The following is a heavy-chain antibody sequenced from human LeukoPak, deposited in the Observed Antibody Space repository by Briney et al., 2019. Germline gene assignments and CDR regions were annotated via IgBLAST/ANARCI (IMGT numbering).Heavy chain of an antibody. J-gene: IGHJ6*03. CDR2: IKQDGSEK. D-gene: IGHD3-10*01. Sequence: GGSLRLSCAASGFTFSSYWMSWVRQAPGKGLEWVANIKQDGSEKYYVDSVKGRFTISRDNAKNSLYLQMNSLRAEDTAVYYCARVGYYGSGSYYNVYYYYYMDVWGKGTTVTISS. V-gene: IGHV3-7*01. CDR1: GFTFSSYW. CDR3: ARVGYYGSGSYYNVYYYYYMDV.